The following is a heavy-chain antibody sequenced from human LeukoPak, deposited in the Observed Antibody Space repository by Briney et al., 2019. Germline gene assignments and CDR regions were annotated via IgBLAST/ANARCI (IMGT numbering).Heavy chain of an antibody. CDR2: IYYSGST. V-gene: IGHV4-59*01. J-gene: IGHJ3*01. Sequence: SETLSLTCTVPGGSISSYYWSWIRQPPGKGLEWIGYIYYSGSTNYNPSLKSRVTISVDTSKNQFSLKLSSVTAADTAVYYCARAGRDGYNLRIHAFDVWGQGTMVTVSS. CDR1: GGSISSYY. D-gene: IGHD5-24*01. CDR3: ARAGRDGYNLRIHAFDV.